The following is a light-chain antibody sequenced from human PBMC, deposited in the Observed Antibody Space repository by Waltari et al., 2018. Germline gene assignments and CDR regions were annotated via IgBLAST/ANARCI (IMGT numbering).Light chain of an antibody. CDR3: SSYTRGRTYV. CDR1: RTDIGAHDF. CDR2: DVS. Sequence: QSALTQPASVSGSPGQSIAISCPGSRTDIGAHDFVSWYQQPPGKAPKLIIFDVSSRPSGISYRFSGSKFGNTASLTISGLQAEDEADYFCSSYTRGRTYVFGSGTKVTVL. J-gene: IGLJ1*01. V-gene: IGLV2-14*03.